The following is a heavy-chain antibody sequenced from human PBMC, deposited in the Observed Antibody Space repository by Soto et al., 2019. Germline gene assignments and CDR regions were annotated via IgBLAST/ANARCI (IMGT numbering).Heavy chain of an antibody. CDR1: GFTFSSYS. CDR2: ISSSSSTI. CDR3: ARDEGWGFGELLSHYYYYYGMDV. D-gene: IGHD3-10*01. Sequence: LRLSCAASGFTFSSYSMNWVRQAPGKGLEWVSYISSSSSTIYYADSVKGRFTISRDNAKNSLYLQMNSLRAEDTAVYYCARDEGWGFGELLSHYYYYYGMDVWGQGTTVTVSS. J-gene: IGHJ6*02. V-gene: IGHV3-48*01.